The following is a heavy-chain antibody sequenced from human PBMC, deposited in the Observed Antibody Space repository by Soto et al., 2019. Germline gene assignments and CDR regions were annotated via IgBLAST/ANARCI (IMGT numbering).Heavy chain of an antibody. Sequence: QVQLVESGGGVVQPGRSLRLSCAASGFTFSSYGMHWVRQAPGKGLEWVAVIWYDGSNKYYADSVKGRFTISRDNSKNTLYLQMNSLRAEDTAVYYCAREVGAAEEWYFDLWGRGTLVTVSS. CDR3: AREVGAAEEWYFDL. V-gene: IGHV3-33*01. D-gene: IGHD6-13*01. CDR2: IWYDGSNK. CDR1: GFTFSSYG. J-gene: IGHJ2*01.